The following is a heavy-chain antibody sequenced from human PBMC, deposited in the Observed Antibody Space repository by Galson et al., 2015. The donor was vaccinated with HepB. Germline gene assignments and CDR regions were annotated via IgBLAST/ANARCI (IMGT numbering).Heavy chain of an antibody. CDR2: IYPGDSDT. D-gene: IGHD2-2*01. J-gene: IGHJ6*03. V-gene: IGHV5-51*03. CDR1: GYSFTSYW. CDR3: ARLPVVPAATGYYYYYMDV. Sequence: QSGAEVKKPGESLKISCKGSGYSFTSYWIGWVRQMPGKGLEWMGIIYPGDSDTRYSPSFQGQVTISADKSISTAYLQWSSLKASDTAMYYCARLPVVPAATGYYYYYMDVWGKGTTVTVSS.